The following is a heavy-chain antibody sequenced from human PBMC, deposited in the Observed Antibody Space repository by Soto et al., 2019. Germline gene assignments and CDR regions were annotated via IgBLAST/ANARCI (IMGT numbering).Heavy chain of an antibody. V-gene: IGHV3-21*01. Sequence: GGSLRLSCVASAFTFNNFPMHWGRQAPGKGLQGLASITTTSTYKYYADSVKGRFSISRDNAKNSLYLELTNLRYEDTAVYYCAREKCSSTSCNHGMDVWGLGTTVPVSS. D-gene: IGHD2-2*01. CDR2: ITTTSTYK. CDR3: AREKCSSTSCNHGMDV. J-gene: IGHJ6*02. CDR1: AFTFNNFP.